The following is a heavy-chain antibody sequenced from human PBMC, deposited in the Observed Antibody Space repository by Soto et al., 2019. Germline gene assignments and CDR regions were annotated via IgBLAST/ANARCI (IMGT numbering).Heavy chain of an antibody. CDR3: ARGETTFWIQLWLDYFDY. Sequence: KASETLSLTCAVYGGSFSGYYWSWIRQPPGRGLEWIGEINHSGSTNYNPSLKSRVTISVDTSKNQFSLKLSSVTAADTAVYYCARGETTFWIQLWLDYFDYWGQGTLVTVSS. V-gene: IGHV4-34*01. CDR2: INHSGST. J-gene: IGHJ4*02. D-gene: IGHD5-18*01. CDR1: GGSFSGYY.